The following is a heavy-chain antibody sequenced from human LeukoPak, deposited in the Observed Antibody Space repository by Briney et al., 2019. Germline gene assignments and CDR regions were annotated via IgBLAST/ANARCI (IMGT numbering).Heavy chain of an antibody. CDR3: ARHEHSLIQLLFNFDY. CDR2: ISGSGGST. CDR1: GFTFSSYA. J-gene: IGHJ4*02. Sequence: GGSLRLSCAASGFTFSSYAMSWVRQAPGKGLEWVSAISGSGGSTYYADSVKGRFTISRDNSKNTLYLQMNSLRTEDTAVYFCARHEHSLIQLLFNFDYWGQGTLVTVSS. V-gene: IGHV3-23*01. D-gene: IGHD2-21*01.